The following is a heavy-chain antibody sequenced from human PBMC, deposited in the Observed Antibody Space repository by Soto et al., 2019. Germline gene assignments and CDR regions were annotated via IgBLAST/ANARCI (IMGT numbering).Heavy chain of an antibody. V-gene: IGHV3-23*01. CDR3: PKDPSTGSADF. J-gene: IGHJ4*02. CDR2: LHREGTNP. D-gene: IGHD3-9*01. Sequence: GGSRRLSCAASGFSFRDFGMTWVRQAPGKGLEWVSPLHREGTNPHYAASVKGRFTISSDNSKDTLYLEMNSLSAADTAPYFCPKDPSTGSADFWRQGFLVTFSS. CDR1: GFSFRDFG.